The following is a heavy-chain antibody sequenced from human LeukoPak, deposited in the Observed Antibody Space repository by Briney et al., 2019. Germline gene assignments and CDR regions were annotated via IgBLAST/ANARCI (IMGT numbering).Heavy chain of an antibody. CDR2: INPSGGST. Sequence: ASVKVSCKASGYTFTSYYMHWVRQAPGQGLEWMGIINPSGGSTSYAQKFQGRVTMTRDTSTSTVYMELSSLRSEDTAVYYCARDPPRSWELPTGHYYYGMDVWGQGTTVTVSS. D-gene: IGHD1-26*01. CDR3: ARDPPRSWELPTGHYYYGMDV. V-gene: IGHV1-46*01. J-gene: IGHJ6*02. CDR1: GYTFTSYY.